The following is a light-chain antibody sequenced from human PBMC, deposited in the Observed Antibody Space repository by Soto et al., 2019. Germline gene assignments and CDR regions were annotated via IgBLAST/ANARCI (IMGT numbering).Light chain of an antibody. CDR3: QQYDSSPYT. CDR1: QSVSSSY. J-gene: IGKJ2*01. V-gene: IGKV3-20*01. Sequence: EIVLTQSPGTLSLSPGERATLSCRASQSVSSSYLAWYQQTPGQAPRLLIYDATSTATGIPDRFSGTGSGTDFTLTISRLEPEDFAVYYCQQYDSSPYTFGQGAKLEIK. CDR2: DAT.